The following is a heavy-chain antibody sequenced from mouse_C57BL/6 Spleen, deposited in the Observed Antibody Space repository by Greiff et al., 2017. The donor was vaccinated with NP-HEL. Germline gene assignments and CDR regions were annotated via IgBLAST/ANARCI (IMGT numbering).Heavy chain of an antibody. J-gene: IGHJ1*03. CDR3: ARRADGNYEDWYFDV. V-gene: IGHV8-12*01. Sequence: QSSQTLSLTCSFSGFSLSTSGMGVSWIRQPSGKGLEWLAHIYWDDDKRYNPSLKSRLTISKETSRNQVFLKITSVDTADTATYYCARRADGNYEDWYFDVWGTGTTVTVSS. CDR2: IYWDDDK. CDR1: GFSLSTSGMG. D-gene: IGHD2-1*01.